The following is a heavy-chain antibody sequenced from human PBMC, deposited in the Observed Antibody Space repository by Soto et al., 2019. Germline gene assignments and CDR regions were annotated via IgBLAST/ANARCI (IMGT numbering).Heavy chain of an antibody. CDR1: GFTFSDYY. V-gene: IGHV3-11*01. CDR2: ISSSGSTI. D-gene: IGHD6-13*01. CDR3: ASPIAAAGTYAFDI. J-gene: IGHJ3*02. Sequence: GGSLRLSCAASGFTFSDYYMSWIRQAPGKGLEWVSYISSSGSTIYYADSVKGRFTISRDNAKNSLYLQMNSLRAEDTAVYYCASPIAAAGTYAFDIWGQGTMVTVSS.